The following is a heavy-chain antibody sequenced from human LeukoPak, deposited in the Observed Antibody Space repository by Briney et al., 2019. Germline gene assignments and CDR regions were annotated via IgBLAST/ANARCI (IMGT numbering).Heavy chain of an antibody. J-gene: IGHJ3*02. CDR2: ITPFNGNT. CDR3: AAPGYCSSTSCLPFDAFDI. V-gene: IGHV1-45*02. Sequence: SVKVSCKASGYTFTCRHLHWVRQAPGQALEWMGWITPFNGNTNYAQKFQDRVTITRDRSMTTAYMELSSLRSEDTAMYYCAAPGYCSSTSCLPFDAFDIWGQGTMVTVSS. CDR1: GYTFTCRH. D-gene: IGHD2-2*01.